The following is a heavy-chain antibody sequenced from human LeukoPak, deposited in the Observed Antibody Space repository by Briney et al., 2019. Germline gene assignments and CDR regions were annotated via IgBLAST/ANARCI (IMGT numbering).Heavy chain of an antibody. CDR2: IKKDGSEK. V-gene: IGHV3-7*01. J-gene: IGHJ4*02. CDR1: GFIFSTSW. D-gene: IGHD6-19*01. CDR3: VRISTSVAGADY. Sequence: PGGSLRLSCAASGFIFSTSWMSWVRQAPGKGLEWVANIKKDGSEKYYVDSVKGRFTISRDNTKNLLYLQMDSLRPEDTAVYYCVRISTSVAGADYWGQGTLVTVSS.